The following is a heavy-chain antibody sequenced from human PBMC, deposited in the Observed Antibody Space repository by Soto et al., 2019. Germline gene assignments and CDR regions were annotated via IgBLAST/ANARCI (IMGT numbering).Heavy chain of an antibody. V-gene: IGHV3-30*02. J-gene: IGHJ4*02. D-gene: IGHD6-13*01. Sequence: GGSLRLSCAASGFAFSTYGMHWVRQAPGKELEWVAIIWHDGSQHYYADSVKGRFTISRDNSKNTLYLQMNSLRAEDTAVYYCARDSSSWTTVDYWGQGTLVTVSS. CDR3: ARDSSSWTTVDY. CDR1: GFAFSTYG. CDR2: IWHDGSQH.